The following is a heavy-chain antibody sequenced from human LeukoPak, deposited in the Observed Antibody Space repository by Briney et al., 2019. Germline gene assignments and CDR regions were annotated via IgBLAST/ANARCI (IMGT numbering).Heavy chain of an antibody. CDR1: GFAFSDFS. CDR2: ISSNSATM. J-gene: IGHJ5*02. V-gene: IGHV3-48*04. Sequence: PGGSLRLTCEASGFAFSDFSLNWVRQATGKGLEWISYISSNSATMEYADSVKGRFTISRDNAKNSVFLQMNSLRPEDTGVYYCASVPRIMTFTVVTRRNWFDPWGQGTLVTVSS. CDR3: ASVPRIMTFTVVTRRNWFDP. D-gene: IGHD3-3*01.